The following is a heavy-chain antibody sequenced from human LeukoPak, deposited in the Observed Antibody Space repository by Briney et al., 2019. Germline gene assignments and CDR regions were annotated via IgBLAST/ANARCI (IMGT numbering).Heavy chain of an antibody. D-gene: IGHD5-12*01. Sequence: GGSLRLSCAASGFTFSSYWMSWVRQAPGKGLEWVANIKQDGSEKYYVDSVKGRFTISRDNAKNSLYLQMNSLRAEDTAVYYCARELGYSGYDFGGFDYWGQGILVTVSS. CDR2: IKQDGSEK. V-gene: IGHV3-7*01. CDR3: ARELGYSGYDFGGFDY. J-gene: IGHJ4*02. CDR1: GFTFSSYW.